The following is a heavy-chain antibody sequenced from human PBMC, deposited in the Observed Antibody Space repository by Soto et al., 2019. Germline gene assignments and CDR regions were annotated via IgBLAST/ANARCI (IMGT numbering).Heavy chain of an antibody. CDR2: IIPLFGTI. J-gene: IGHJ3*02. V-gene: IGHV1-69*14. CDR3: ARKVASSDDAFDI. CDR1: GGTFSSYT. Sequence: QVQLVHSGAEVKKPGSSVKVSCKASGGTFSSYTISWVRQAPGQGLEWVGGIIPLFGTINYAQEFQGRLTIAADTSTSTAYMELTSLGSDDTAVYYCARKVASSDDAFDIWGQGTMVTVSS.